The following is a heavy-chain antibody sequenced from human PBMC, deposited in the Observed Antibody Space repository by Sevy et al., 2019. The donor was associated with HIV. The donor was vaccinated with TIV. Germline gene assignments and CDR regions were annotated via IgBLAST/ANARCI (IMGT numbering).Heavy chain of an antibody. D-gene: IGHD2-21*02. CDR3: ARDLGGYGGNSIDY. CDR2: ISAYNGNT. V-gene: IGHV1-18*01. J-gene: IGHJ4*02. Sequence: ASVKVSCKACGYTFTSYGISWVRQAPGQGLEWMGWISAYNGNTNYAQKLQGRVTMTTDTSTSTAYVELRSLRSDDTAIYYCARDLGGYGGNSIDYWGQGTLVTISS. CDR1: GYTFTSYG.